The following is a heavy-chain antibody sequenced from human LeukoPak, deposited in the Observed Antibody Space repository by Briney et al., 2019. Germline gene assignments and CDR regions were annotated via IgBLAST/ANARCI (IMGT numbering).Heavy chain of an antibody. CDR2: INSDGSGT. J-gene: IGHJ4*02. D-gene: IGHD6-13*01. CDR3: ARSSNCVDY. Sequence: HPGRSLRLSCAASGFTFDDYAMHWVRQAPGKGLEWVSRINSDGSGTSYADSVKGRFTISRDNAKNTLYLQMNSLRAEDTAVYYCARSSNCVDYWGQGTLVTVSS. V-gene: IGHV3-74*01. CDR1: GFTFDDYA.